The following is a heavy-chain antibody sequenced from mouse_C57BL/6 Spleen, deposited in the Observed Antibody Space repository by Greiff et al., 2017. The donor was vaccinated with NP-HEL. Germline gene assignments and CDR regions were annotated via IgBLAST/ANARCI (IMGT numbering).Heavy chain of an antibody. D-gene: IGHD3-2*02. J-gene: IGHJ2*01. CDR2: INPSSGYT. Sequence: VQLQQSGAELAKPGASVKLSCKASGYTFTSYWMHWVKQRPGQGLEWIGYINPSSGYTKYNQKFKDKATLTADISSSTAYMQLSSLTYEDSAVYYCANSSGYGFDYWGQGTTLTVSS. V-gene: IGHV1-7*01. CDR3: ANSSGYGFDY. CDR1: GYTFTSYW.